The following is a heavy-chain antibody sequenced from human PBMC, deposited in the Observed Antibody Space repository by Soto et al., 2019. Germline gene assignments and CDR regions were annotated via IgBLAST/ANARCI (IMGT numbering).Heavy chain of an antibody. J-gene: IGHJ5*02. CDR2: IYHSGST. CDR3: ARSPLRDGYNLGTSGP. V-gene: IGHV4-4*02. Sequence: QVQLQESGPGLVKPSGTLSLTCAVSGGSISSSNWWSWVRQPPGKGLEWIGEIYHSGSTNYNPSRKSRCTISVDKSKNQFSLTLSSVTAADTAVYYCARSPLRDGYNLGTSGPWGKGTLVTVSS. CDR1: GGSISSSNW. D-gene: IGHD1-1*01.